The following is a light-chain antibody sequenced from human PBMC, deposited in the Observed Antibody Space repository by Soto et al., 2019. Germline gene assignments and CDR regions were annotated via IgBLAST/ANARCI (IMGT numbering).Light chain of an antibody. J-gene: IGKJ5*01. CDR3: QQYSNWPPIT. CDR2: DTS. Sequence: ETVMTQAPGTLSVSLGERATLSRRASQSVSIHLAWYQQKPGQAPRLLIYDTSTRATGIPARFSGSGSGTEFTLTISSLQSEDFAVYYCQQYSNWPPITFGQGTRLEI. V-gene: IGKV3-15*01. CDR1: QSVSIH.